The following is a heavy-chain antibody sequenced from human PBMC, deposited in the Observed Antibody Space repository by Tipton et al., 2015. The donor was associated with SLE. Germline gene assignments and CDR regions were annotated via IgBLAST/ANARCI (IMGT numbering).Heavy chain of an antibody. CDR1: GGSISSYY. CDR2: IYYSGST. J-gene: IGHJ3*02. V-gene: IGHV4-59*08. CDR3: ARLGEEMADDAFDI. D-gene: IGHD5-24*01. Sequence: TLSLTCTVSGGSISSYYWSWIRQPPGKGLEWIGYIYYSGSTNYNPSLKSRVTISVDTSKNQFSLRLSSVTAADTAVYYCARLGEEMADDAFDIWGRGTMVTVSS.